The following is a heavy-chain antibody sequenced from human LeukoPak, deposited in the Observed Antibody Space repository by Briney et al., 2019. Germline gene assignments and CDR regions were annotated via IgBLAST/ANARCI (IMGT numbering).Heavy chain of an antibody. D-gene: IGHD1-26*01. CDR1: GFNFRGYS. Sequence: GGSLRLSCAASGFNFRGYSMSWVRQAPGKGLEWVSSISVSGARAHYVESVRGRFTISRDNAQNTLYLQMNSLRAEDTAVYYCAREVVLGETNYFYYGMGVWGQGTTVTVSS. J-gene: IGHJ6*02. CDR3: AREVVLGETNYFYYGMGV. CDR2: ISVSGARA. V-gene: IGHV3-23*01.